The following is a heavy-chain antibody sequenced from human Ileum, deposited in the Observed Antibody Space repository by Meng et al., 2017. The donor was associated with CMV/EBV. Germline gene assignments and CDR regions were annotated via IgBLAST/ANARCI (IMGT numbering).Heavy chain of an antibody. CDR2: IYYSGST. CDR3: ARSIYSNTFDF. CDR1: GGSISSSSYY. D-gene: IGHD6-13*01. Sequence: GSLRLSCTVSGGSISSSSYYWGWIRQPPGKGLEWIGSIYYSGSTYYNPSLKSRVTISVDTSKNQFSLKLSSVTAADTAVYYCARSIYSNTFDFWGQGTLVTVSS. V-gene: IGHV4-39*07. J-gene: IGHJ4*02.